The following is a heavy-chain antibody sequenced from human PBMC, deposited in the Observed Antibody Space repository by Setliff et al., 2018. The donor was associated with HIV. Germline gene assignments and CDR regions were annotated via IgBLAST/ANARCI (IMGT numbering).Heavy chain of an antibody. V-gene: IGHV4-39*07. Sequence: SETLSLTCTVSGGSISSTNYFWGWIRQPPGKGLEWIGEINHSGSSNYNPSLKSRVTVSVDTSKNQFSLRLRSVTAADTAVYYCARGLLDRSGHRSDCFDSWGRGTPVTVSS. CDR3: ARGLLDRSGHRSDCFDS. J-gene: IGHJ5*01. CDR2: INHSGSS. CDR1: GGSISSTNYF. D-gene: IGHD3-22*01.